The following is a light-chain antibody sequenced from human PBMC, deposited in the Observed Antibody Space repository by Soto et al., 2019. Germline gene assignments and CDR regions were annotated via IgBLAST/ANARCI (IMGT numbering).Light chain of an antibody. J-gene: IGKJ2*01. Sequence: EIVLTQSPDPLSLSPGERATLSCRASQIVRNVYLAWYQQKPGQAPRLLIYHVSNRATGIPDRFSGSGSGTDFTLTISRLEPEDVAVYYCQQSGGSPRTFGQGTKLEIK. V-gene: IGKV3-20*01. CDR1: QIVRNVY. CDR3: QQSGGSPRT. CDR2: HVS.